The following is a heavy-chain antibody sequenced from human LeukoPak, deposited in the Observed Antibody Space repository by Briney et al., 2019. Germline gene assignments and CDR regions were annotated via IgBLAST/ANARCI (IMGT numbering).Heavy chain of an antibody. CDR1: GFTVSSNY. CDR2: IWYDGSNK. J-gene: IGHJ4*02. Sequence: GGSLRLSCAASGFTVSSNYMSWVRQAPGKGLEWVAVIWYDGSNKYYADSVKGRFTISRDNSKNTLYLQMNSLRAEDTAVYYCARAVATIHFDYWGQGTLVTVSS. D-gene: IGHD5-12*01. CDR3: ARAVATIHFDY. V-gene: IGHV3-33*08.